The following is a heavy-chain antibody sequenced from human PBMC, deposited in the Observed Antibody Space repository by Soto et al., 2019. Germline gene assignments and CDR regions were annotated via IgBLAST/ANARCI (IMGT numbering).Heavy chain of an antibody. Sequence: PGESLKISCKVSGDSFTSFWIGWVRQMPGKGLEWLGSIYPGDSDTRYSPSFQGQVTISADKSITTAYLQWSSLKASDSAIYYCARNMITFGGTPTSSEGDFGMDVWGHGTTVTVSS. D-gene: IGHD3-16*01. V-gene: IGHV5-51*01. J-gene: IGHJ6*02. CDR2: IYPGDSDT. CDR1: GDSFTSFW. CDR3: ARNMITFGGTPTSSEGDFGMDV.